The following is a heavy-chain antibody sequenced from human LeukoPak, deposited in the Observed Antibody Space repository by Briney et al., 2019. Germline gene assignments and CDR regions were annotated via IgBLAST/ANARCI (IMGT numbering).Heavy chain of an antibody. V-gene: IGHV3-30*02. CDR1: GFTFSSYG. Sequence: GGSLRLSCAASGFTFSSYGMHWVRQAPGTGLEWVAFIRYDGSNKYYADSVKGRFTISRDNSKNTLYLQMNSLRAEDTAVYYCAKVKWELRTDWFDPWGQGTLVTVSS. D-gene: IGHD1-26*01. CDR2: IRYDGSNK. CDR3: AKVKWELRTDWFDP. J-gene: IGHJ5*02.